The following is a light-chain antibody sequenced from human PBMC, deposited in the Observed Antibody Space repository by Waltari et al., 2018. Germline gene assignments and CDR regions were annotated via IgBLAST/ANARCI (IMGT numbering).Light chain of an antibody. J-gene: IGKJ4*01. CDR2: GVS. Sequence: EIVLTQSPGTLSLSPGERATLSCRASQSVSSISLSWYQQKAGQPPRLLIYGVSSRATGIPDRFSGSGSGTDFTLTISRLEPEDFAVYYCQQRADWPLTFGGGTTVEIK. CDR1: QSVSSIS. V-gene: IGKV3D-20*02. CDR3: QQRADWPLT.